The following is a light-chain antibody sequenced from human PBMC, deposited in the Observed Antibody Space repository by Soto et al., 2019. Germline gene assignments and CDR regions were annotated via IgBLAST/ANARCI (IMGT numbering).Light chain of an antibody. CDR3: QSYDSSLSGYV. J-gene: IGLJ1*01. Sequence: QSALTQPPSASGSPGQSVTISCTGSNSDIGGSDYVSWYQQHPGKAPKLILYEVTKRPPGVPARFSGSKSGNTASLSVSGLQAEDEADYFCQSYDSSLSGYVFGTGTKLTVL. V-gene: IGLV2-8*01. CDR2: EVT. CDR1: NSDIGGSDY.